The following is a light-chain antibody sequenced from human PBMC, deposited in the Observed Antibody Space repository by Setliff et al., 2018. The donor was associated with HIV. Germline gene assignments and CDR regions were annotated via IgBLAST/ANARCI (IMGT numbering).Light chain of an antibody. CDR2: EVS. Sequence: QSVLTQPASVSGSPGQSITISCTGTSSDVGGYNYVSWYQKHPGTAPKLMIYEVSNRPSGVSNRFSGSKSGNTASLTVSGLQAEDEADYFCSSYAGSNIYVFGTGTKVTV. V-gene: IGLV2-14*01. CDR3: SSYAGSNIYV. CDR1: SSDVGGYNY. J-gene: IGLJ1*01.